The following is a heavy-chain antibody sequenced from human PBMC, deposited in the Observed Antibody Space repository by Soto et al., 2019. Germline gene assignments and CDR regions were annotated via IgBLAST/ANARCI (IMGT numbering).Heavy chain of an antibody. Sequence: GESLKISCAASGFTFSNYAMTWARQAPGKGLEWVSSLLRSGSTTYYADSVKGRFTISSDKSANSLYLQMDSLRAEDTAVYYCAKDAVSGDGVWLLDSWGQGTVVTVSS. D-gene: IGHD4-17*01. CDR1: GFTFSNYA. CDR3: AKDAVSGDGVWLLDS. CDR2: LLRSGSTT. V-gene: IGHV3-23*01. J-gene: IGHJ5*02.